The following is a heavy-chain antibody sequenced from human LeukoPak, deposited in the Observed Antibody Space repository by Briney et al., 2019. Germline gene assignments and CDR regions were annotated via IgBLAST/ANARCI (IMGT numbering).Heavy chain of an antibody. CDR3: ARRGGSSSRRSPIDY. J-gene: IGHJ4*02. CDR1: GFTFSDYW. V-gene: IGHV3-7*01. D-gene: IGHD6-6*01. CDR2: IKQDRSQR. Sequence: PGGSLRLSCTATGFTFSDYWMTWVRQAPGKGPEWLANIKQDRSQRYCVDSVRGRFTISRDNAKNSLFLQMNGLRAEDTAVYYCARRGGSSSRRSPIDYWGQGTLVTVSS.